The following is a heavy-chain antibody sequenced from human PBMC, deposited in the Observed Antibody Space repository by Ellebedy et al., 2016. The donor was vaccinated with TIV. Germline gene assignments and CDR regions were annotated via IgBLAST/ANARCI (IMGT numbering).Heavy chain of an antibody. CDR3: ASVFRYFDWLS. D-gene: IGHD3-9*01. V-gene: IGHV3-74*01. CDR1: GFTFSSYS. Sequence: GESLKISCAASGFTFSSYSMNWVRQAPGKGLVWVSRINGDGSDSTYADSAKGRFTISRDNAKNTLYLQMNSLRAEDTAVYYCASVFRYFDWLSWGQGTLVTVSS. J-gene: IGHJ5*02. CDR2: INGDGSDS.